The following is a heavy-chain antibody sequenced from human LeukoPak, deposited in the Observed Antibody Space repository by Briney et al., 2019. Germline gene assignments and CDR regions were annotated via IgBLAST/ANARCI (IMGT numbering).Heavy chain of an antibody. CDR1: GFTSFSGHW. CDR3: ATRNNFEY. CDR2: IRFDGSEI. Sequence: GGSPRLSCTVSGFTSFSGHWMNWVRQAPGKGLEWVANIRFDGSEIGYGDSVEGRFIISRDNSKNSLYLQMNSLRAEDTAVYYCATRNNFEYWGQGTLVTVSS. J-gene: IGHJ4*02. V-gene: IGHV3-7*01.